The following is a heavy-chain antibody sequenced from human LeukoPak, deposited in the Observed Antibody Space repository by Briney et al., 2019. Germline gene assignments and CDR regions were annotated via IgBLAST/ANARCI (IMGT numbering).Heavy chain of an antibody. CDR2: IYHSGST. J-gene: IGHJ4*02. V-gene: IGHV4-4*02. CDR3: TRVGVEATEFDY. CDR1: GDSINSSNW. Sequence: SKTLSLTCAVSGDSINSSNWWSWVRQPPGKGLEWIGEIYHSGSTNYNPSLKSRVTLSIDKSQNQFSLKLNSVTAADTAVYYCTRVGVEATEFDYWGQGTLVTVSS. D-gene: IGHD1-26*01.